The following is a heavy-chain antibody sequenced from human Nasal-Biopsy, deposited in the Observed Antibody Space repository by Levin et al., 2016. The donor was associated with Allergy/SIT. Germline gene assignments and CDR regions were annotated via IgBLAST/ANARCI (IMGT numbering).Heavy chain of an antibody. Sequence: GESLKISCAASGFTFSSYGMHWVRQAPGKGLEWVAVIWYDGSNKYYADSVKGRFTISRDNSKNTLYLQMNSLRAEDTAVYYCAREDCSSTSCYTDYWGQGTLVTVSS. CDR1: GFTFSSYG. V-gene: IGHV3-33*01. CDR3: AREDCSSTSCYTDY. J-gene: IGHJ4*02. D-gene: IGHD2-2*02. CDR2: IWYDGSNK.